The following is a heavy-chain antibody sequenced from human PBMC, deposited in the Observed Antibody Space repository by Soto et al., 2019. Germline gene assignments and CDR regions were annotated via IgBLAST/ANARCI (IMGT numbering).Heavy chain of an antibody. CDR1: GGSISSYY. CDR3: ARGGWNYAAQRYFDY. V-gene: IGHV4-59*01. J-gene: IGHJ4*02. CDR2: IYYSGST. Sequence: ETLSLTCPVSGGSISSYYWSWIRQPPGKGLEWIGYIYYSGSTNYNPSLKSRVTISVDTSKNQFSLKLSSATAADTAVYYCARGGWNYAAQRYFDYWGQGTMVTV. D-gene: IGHD1-7*01.